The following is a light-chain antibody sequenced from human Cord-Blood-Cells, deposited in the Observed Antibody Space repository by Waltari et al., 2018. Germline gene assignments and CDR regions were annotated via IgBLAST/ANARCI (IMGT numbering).Light chain of an antibody. CDR1: SGHSSYA. V-gene: IGLV4-69*01. CDR3: QTWGTGIQV. CDR2: LNSDGSH. J-gene: IGLJ3*02. Sequence: QLVLTQSPSASASLGASVKLTCTLSSGHSSYAIAWHQQQPEKGPRYLMKLNSDGSHSKGDGIPDRFSGSSSGAERYLTLSNLQSEDEADYYCQTWGTGIQVFGGGTKLTVL.